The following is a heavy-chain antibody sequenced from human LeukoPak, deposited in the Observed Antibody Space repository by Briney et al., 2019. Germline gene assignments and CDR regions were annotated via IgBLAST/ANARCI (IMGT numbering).Heavy chain of an antibody. CDR1: GFTFSGSA. Sequence: PGGSLRLSCAASGFTFSGSAMHWVRQASGKGLEWVGRMRCKANTYATAYAASVKGRFSISRDDSKNTAYLQLNSLKTEDTAVYYCSAAVGTDFYDYGMDVWGQGTTVTVSS. D-gene: IGHD6-13*01. CDR3: SAAVGTDFYDYGMDV. V-gene: IGHV3-73*01. CDR2: MRCKANTYAT. J-gene: IGHJ6*02.